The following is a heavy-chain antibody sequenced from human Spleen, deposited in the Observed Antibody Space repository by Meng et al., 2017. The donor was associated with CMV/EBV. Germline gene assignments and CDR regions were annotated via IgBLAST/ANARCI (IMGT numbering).Heavy chain of an antibody. CDR2: IHSSGST. V-gene: IGHV4-59*01. J-gene: IGHJ4*02. D-gene: IGHD3-16*01. CDR1: GGSISGFY. Sequence: SETLSFTCTVSGGSISGFYWSWIRQPPGKGLEWIGYIHSSGSTNYNPSLRSRVTLSLDTSKNQFSLKLSSVTAADTAVYYCARRPWGGLDYWGQGALVTVSS. CDR3: ARRPWGGLDY.